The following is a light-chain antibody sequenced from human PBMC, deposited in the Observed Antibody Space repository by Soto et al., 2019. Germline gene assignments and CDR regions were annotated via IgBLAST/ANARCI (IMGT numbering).Light chain of an antibody. CDR3: QQYNSWPPKYT. CDR2: DAS. V-gene: IGKV3-15*01. J-gene: IGKJ2*01. Sequence: EIVMTQSPATLSVSPGERVTLSCRASQSIRSNLAWYQQKPGQAPRLLIYDASSRATGIPARFSGSGSGTEFTLTISSLQSEDFAVYYCQQYNSWPPKYTFGQGTKLEIK. CDR1: QSIRSN.